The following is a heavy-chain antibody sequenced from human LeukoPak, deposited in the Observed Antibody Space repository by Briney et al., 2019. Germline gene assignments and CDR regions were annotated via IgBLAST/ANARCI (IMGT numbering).Heavy chain of an antibody. CDR3: ARIPGESYYFDY. Sequence: SVKVSCKASGGTFSSYAISWVRQAPGQGLEWMGGIIPIFGTANYAQKFQGRVTITAGESTSTAYMELSSLRSEDTAVYYCARIPGESYYFDYWGQGTLVTVSS. CDR1: GGTFSSYA. D-gene: IGHD3-10*01. CDR2: IIPIFGTA. J-gene: IGHJ4*02. V-gene: IGHV1-69*01.